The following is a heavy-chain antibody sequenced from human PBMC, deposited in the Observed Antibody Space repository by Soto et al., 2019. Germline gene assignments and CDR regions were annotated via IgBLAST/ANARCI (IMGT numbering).Heavy chain of an antibody. Sequence: SGGSLRLSCAASGFTFDDYGMSWVRQAPGKGLEWVSGINWNGGSTGYADSVKGRFTISRDNAKNSLHLQMNSLRAEDTALYHCARSAYHYYYYDMDVWGKGTTVTVSS. CDR1: GFTFDDYG. CDR2: INWNGGST. V-gene: IGHV3-20*01. D-gene: IGHD2-2*01. CDR3: ARSAYHYYYYDMDV. J-gene: IGHJ6*03.